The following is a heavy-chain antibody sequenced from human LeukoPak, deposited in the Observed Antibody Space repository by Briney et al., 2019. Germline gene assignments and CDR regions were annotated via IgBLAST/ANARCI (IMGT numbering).Heavy chain of an antibody. D-gene: IGHD3-9*01. J-gene: IGHJ6*01. Sequence: GALRLSFPASGFPFSSYAMHWVRQPPGKGLEWVAVISYDGSNKYYADSVKGRFTISRDNSKNTLYLQMNSLRAEDTAVYYCARDGRSLTYYYYYGMDVWGQGTTVTVSS. CDR2: ISYDGSNK. V-gene: IGHV3-30-3*01. CDR3: ARDGRSLTYYYYYGMDV. CDR1: GFPFSSYA.